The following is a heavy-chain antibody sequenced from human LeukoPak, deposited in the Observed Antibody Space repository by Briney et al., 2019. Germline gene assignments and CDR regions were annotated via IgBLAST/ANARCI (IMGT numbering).Heavy chain of an antibody. D-gene: IGHD5-12*01. CDR3: ARGASGYGHWYFDL. V-gene: IGHV4-30-2*01. CDR1: GGSISSSSYY. CDR2: IYHSGST. J-gene: IGHJ2*01. Sequence: SETLSLTCTVSGGSISSSSYYWSWIRQPPGKGLEWIGYIYHSGSTYYNPSLKSRVTISVDRSKNQFSLKLSSVTAADTAVYYCARGASGYGHWYFDLWGRGTLVTVSS.